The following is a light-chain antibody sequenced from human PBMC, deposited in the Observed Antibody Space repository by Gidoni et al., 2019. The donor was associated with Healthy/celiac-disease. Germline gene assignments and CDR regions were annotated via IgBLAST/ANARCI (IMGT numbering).Light chain of an antibody. V-gene: IGKV3-15*01. Sequence: EIVMTQSTATLSVSPGERATLSCRASQSVSSILAWYQQNPCQAPRLLIYGASTRATGIPAMFSGSGSGTEFTLTISSLQSEDVAVYYCQQYNNWLMYSFGQGTKLEIK. CDR1: QSVSSI. CDR2: GAS. CDR3: QQYNNWLMYS. J-gene: IGKJ2*03.